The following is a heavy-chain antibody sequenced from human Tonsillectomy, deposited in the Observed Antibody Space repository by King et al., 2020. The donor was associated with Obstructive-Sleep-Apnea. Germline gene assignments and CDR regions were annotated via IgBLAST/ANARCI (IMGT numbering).Heavy chain of an antibody. V-gene: IGHV4-31*03. Sequence: LQLQESGPGLVKPSQTLSLTCTVSGGSISSGGYYWSWIRQHPGKGLEWIGYIYYSGSTYSNPSLNSRVTISVDTSKNQFSLKLSSVTAADTAVYYCARAIYYDSSGYYYVGAFDIWGQGTMVTVSS. CDR3: ARAIYYDSSGYYYVGAFDI. D-gene: IGHD3-22*01. J-gene: IGHJ3*02. CDR1: GGSISSGGYY. CDR2: IYYSGST.